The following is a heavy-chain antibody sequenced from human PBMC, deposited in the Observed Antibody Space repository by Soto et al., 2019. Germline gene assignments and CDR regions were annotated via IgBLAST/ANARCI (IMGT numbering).Heavy chain of an antibody. Sequence: SVKVSCKASGGTFSSYTISWVRQAPGQGLEWMGRIIPILGIANYAQKFQGRVTITADKSTSTAYMELSSLRSEDTAVYHCARTEYYDFSLPGPFDYWGQGTLVTV. CDR2: IIPILGIA. V-gene: IGHV1-69*02. D-gene: IGHD3-3*01. J-gene: IGHJ4*02. CDR1: GGTFSSYT. CDR3: ARTEYYDFSLPGPFDY.